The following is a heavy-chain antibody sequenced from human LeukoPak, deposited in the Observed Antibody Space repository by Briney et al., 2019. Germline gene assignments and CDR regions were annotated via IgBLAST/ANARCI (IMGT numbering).Heavy chain of an antibody. CDR2: IYHSGST. D-gene: IGHD1-26*01. CDR1: GYSISSGYY. CDR3: ARDSGSYSVVGYFDY. J-gene: IGHJ4*02. V-gene: IGHV4-38-2*02. Sequence: SETLSLTCTVSGYSISSGYYWGWIRQPPGKGLEWIGSIYHSGSTYYNPSLKSRVTISVDTSKNQFSLKLSSVTAADTAVYYCARDSGSYSVVGYFDYWGQGTLVTVSS.